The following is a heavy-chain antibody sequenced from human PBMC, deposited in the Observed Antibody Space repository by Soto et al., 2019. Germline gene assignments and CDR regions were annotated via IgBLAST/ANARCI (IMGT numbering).Heavy chain of an antibody. D-gene: IGHD2-2*01. Sequence: QVQLVQSGAEVKKPGSSVKVSCKASGDSFNSYAISWVRQAPGQGLEWMGGIIPIFHTAYHAQKFQARVTMTADESASTAYMELSGLRSEDTAVYYCARVGYCNTTNCLFYYYHYGMDVWGQGTTVTVS. V-gene: IGHV1-69*01. CDR1: GDSFNSYA. J-gene: IGHJ6*02. CDR3: ARVGYCNTTNCLFYYYHYGMDV. CDR2: IIPIFHTA.